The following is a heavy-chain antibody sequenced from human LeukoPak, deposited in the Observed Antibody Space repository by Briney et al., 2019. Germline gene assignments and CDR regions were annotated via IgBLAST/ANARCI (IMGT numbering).Heavy chain of an antibody. Sequence: GASVKVSCKTSGYTFIDYYIQWVRQAPGQGLEWMGRINPSGGSTSYAQKFQGRVTMTRDMSTSTVYMELSSLRSEDTAVYYCAREYGVAAAGIVGTSYFDYWGQGTLVTVSS. J-gene: IGHJ4*02. V-gene: IGHV1-46*01. D-gene: IGHD6-13*01. CDR3: AREYGVAAAGIVGTSYFDY. CDR1: GYTFIDYY. CDR2: INPSGGST.